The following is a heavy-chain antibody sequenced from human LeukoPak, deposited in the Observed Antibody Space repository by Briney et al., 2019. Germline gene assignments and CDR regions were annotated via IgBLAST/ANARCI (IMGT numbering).Heavy chain of an antibody. Sequence: GGSLRLSCAASGFTVSSNYMSWVRQAPGKGLEWVSVIYSGGSTYYADSVKGRFTISRDNSKNTLYLQMNSLRAEDTAVYYCAREGPLPGYSSSWYGYYYYGMDVWGQGTAVTVSS. CDR1: GFTVSSNY. V-gene: IGHV3-53*01. J-gene: IGHJ6*02. D-gene: IGHD6-13*01. CDR3: AREGPLPGYSSSWYGYYYYGMDV. CDR2: IYSGGST.